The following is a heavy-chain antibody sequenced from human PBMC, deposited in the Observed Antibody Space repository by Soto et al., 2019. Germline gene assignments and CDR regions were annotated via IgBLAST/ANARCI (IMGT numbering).Heavy chain of an antibody. CDR2: ISGSGGST. CDR1: GFTFSSYA. J-gene: IGHJ6*02. V-gene: IGHV3-23*01. CDR3: ATMTRMVVVVTAIPYYYYYGMDV. Sequence: EVQLLESGGGLVQPGGSLRLSCAASGFTFSSYAMSWVRQAPGKGLEWVSAISGSGGSTYYADSVKGRFTISRDNSKNKLYLQMNSLSAEDTAIYYCATMTRMVVVVTAIPYYYYYGMDVWGQGTTVTVSS. D-gene: IGHD2-21*02.